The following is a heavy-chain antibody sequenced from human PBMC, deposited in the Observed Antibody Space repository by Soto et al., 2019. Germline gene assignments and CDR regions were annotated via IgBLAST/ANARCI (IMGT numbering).Heavy chain of an antibody. Sequence: ASVKVSCKASGYTFTRYGISWVRQAPGQGLEWMGWISAYNSNTKYAQKFQGRVTMTTDTSTSTAYMELRSLTSDDTALYYCAREGFCSSGSCALYSHDYGGMDGWG. CDR2: ISAYNSNT. J-gene: IGHJ6*02. V-gene: IGHV1-18*01. D-gene: IGHD2-15*01. CDR1: GYTFTRYG. CDR3: AREGFCSSGSCALYSHDYGGMDG.